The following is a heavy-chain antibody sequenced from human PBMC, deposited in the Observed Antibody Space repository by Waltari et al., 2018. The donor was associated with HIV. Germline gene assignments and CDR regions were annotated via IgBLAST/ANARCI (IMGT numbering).Heavy chain of an antibody. D-gene: IGHD6-19*01. V-gene: IGHV3-64*01. CDR1: GFIFSSYA. Sequence: EVQLVESGGGLVQPGGSLRLSCAASGFIFSSYAMHWFRQAPGKGLEYVSAISSNGGSTYYPNSVKGRFTISRDNSKNTLYLQMGSLRAEDMAVYYCARESGSGWYVDYWGQGTLVTVSS. J-gene: IGHJ4*02. CDR2: ISSNGGST. CDR3: ARESGSGWYVDY.